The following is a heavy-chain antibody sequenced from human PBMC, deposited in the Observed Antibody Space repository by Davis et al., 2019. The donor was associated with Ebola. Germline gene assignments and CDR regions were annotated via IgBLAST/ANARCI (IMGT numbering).Heavy chain of an antibody. CDR3: ARSPGNSGGYSYGYVFDY. Sequence: PSETLSLTCAVYGGSFSGYYWSWIRQPPGKGLEWIGEINHSGSTNYNPSLKSRVTISVDTSKNQFSLKLSSVTAADTAVYYCARSPGNSGGYSYGYVFDYWGQGTLVTVSS. D-gene: IGHD5-18*01. CDR1: GGSFSGYY. V-gene: IGHV4-34*01. J-gene: IGHJ4*02. CDR2: INHSGST.